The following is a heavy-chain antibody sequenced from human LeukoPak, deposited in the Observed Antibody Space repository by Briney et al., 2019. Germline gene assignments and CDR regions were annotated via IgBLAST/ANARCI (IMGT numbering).Heavy chain of an antibody. CDR3: ARDNPRYYYDSSGPY. J-gene: IGHJ4*02. Sequence: ASVKVSCKASGYTFTSYGISWVRQAPGQGLEWMGWISAYNGNTDYAQKLQGRVTMTTDTSTSTAYMELRGLRSDDTAVYYCARDNPRYYYDSSGPYWGQGTLVTVSS. D-gene: IGHD3-22*01. V-gene: IGHV1-18*01. CDR1: GYTFTSYG. CDR2: ISAYNGNT.